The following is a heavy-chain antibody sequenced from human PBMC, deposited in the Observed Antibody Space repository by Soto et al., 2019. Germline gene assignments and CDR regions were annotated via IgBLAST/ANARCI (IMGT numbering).Heavy chain of an antibody. J-gene: IGHJ4*02. CDR1: GGSISSGGYY. CDR3: ATSTYYYDSSGYSPSFDY. CDR2: IYYSGST. Sequence: QVQLQESGPGLVKPSQTLSLTCTVSGGSISSGGYYWSWIRQHPGKGLEWIGYIYYSGSTYYNPSLKSRFTISVDTSKNQFSLKLSSVTASDTAVYYCATSTYYYDSSGYSPSFDYWGQGTLVTVSS. V-gene: IGHV4-31*03. D-gene: IGHD3-22*01.